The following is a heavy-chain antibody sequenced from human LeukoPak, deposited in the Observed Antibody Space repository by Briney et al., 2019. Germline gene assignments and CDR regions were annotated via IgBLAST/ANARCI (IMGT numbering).Heavy chain of an antibody. CDR2: ISYDGSNE. V-gene: IGHV3-30-3*01. J-gene: IGHJ4*02. CDR3: AKEGGSSWYYFDF. D-gene: IGHD6-13*01. CDR1: GFTFSYYT. Sequence: PGGSLRLSCAASGFTFSYYTMHWVRQAPGKGLEWVAVISYDGSNEYYADSVKGRFTISRDNSKNTLYLQMNSLRAEDTAVYYCAKEGGSSWYYFDFWGQGTLVIVSS.